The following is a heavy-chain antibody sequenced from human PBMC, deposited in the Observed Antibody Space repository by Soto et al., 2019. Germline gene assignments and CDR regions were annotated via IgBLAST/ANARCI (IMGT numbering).Heavy chain of an antibody. D-gene: IGHD2-15*01. J-gene: IGHJ6*02. CDR1: GGTFSSYA. CDR3: ARGTVVRSEPAYYYGMDV. CDR2: IIPIFGTA. V-gene: IGHV1-69*13. Sequence: WASVKVSCKASGGTFSSYAISWVRQAPGQGLEWMGGIIPIFGTANYAQKFQGRVTITADESTSTAYMELSSLRSEGTAVYYCARGTVVRSEPAYYYGMDVWGQGTTVTVSS.